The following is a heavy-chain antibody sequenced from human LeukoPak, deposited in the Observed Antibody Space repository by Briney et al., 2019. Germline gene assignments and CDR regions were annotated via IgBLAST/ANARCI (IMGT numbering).Heavy chain of an antibody. CDR1: GYTFTGYY. J-gene: IGHJ4*02. CDR3: ARGEDCSAGSCSRNAY. V-gene: IGHV7-4-1*02. CDR2: INTNTGNP. Sequence: RASVKVSCKASGYTFTGYYMHWVRQAPGQGLEWMGWINTNTGNPTYAQGFTGRFVFSLDTSVSTAYLQISSLKAEDTAVYYCARGEDCSAGSCSRNAYWGQGTLVTVSS. D-gene: IGHD2-15*01.